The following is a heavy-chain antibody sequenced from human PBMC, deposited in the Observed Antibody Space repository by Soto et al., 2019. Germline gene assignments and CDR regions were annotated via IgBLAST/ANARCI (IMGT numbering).Heavy chain of an antibody. CDR3: ARHQKPEWLLKRNWFDP. CDR1: GYSFTSYW. V-gene: IGHV5-10-1*01. Sequence: PGESLKISCKGSGYSFTSYWISWVRQMPGKGLEWMGRIDPSDSYTNYSPSFQGHVTISADKSISTAYLQWSSLKASDTAMYYCARHQKPEWLLKRNWFDPWGQGTLVTVSS. J-gene: IGHJ5*02. D-gene: IGHD3-22*01. CDR2: IDPSDSYT.